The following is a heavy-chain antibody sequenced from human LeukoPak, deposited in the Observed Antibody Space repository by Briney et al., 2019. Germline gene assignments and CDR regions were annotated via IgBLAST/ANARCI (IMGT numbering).Heavy chain of an antibody. CDR3: ARQLEGVPAALFDY. V-gene: IGHV1-2*02. Sequence: ASVKVSCKASGYTFTGYYMHWVRQAPGQGLEWMVWINPNSGGTNYAQKFQGRVTMTRDTSISTAYMELSRLRSDDTAVYYCARQLEGVPAALFDYWGQGTLVTVSS. J-gene: IGHJ4*02. CDR1: GYTFTGYY. D-gene: IGHD2-2*01. CDR2: INPNSGGT.